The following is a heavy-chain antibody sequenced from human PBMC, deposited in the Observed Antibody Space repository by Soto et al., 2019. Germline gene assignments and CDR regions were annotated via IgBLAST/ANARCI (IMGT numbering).Heavy chain of an antibody. CDR2: IYYSGST. D-gene: IGHD3-22*01. Sequence: SETLSLTCTVSGGSISSGDYYWSWIRQPPGKGLEWIGYIYYSGSTYYNPSLKSRVTISVDTSKNQFSLKLSSVTAADTAVYYCARGDYYDSSGYYGPFDPWGQGTLVTVSS. CDR1: GGSISSGDYY. J-gene: IGHJ5*02. CDR3: ARGDYYDSSGYYGPFDP. V-gene: IGHV4-30-4*01.